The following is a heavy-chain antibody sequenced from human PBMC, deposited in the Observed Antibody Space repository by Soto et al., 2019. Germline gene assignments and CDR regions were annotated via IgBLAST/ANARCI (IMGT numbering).Heavy chain of an antibody. CDR3: ARGRYCSGGSCSSYGMDV. CDR1: GYTFTSYG. D-gene: IGHD2-15*01. CDR2: ISAYNGNT. V-gene: IGHV1-18*01. J-gene: IGHJ6*02. Sequence: ASVKVSCKASGYTFTSYGISWVRQAPGQGLEWMGWISAYNGNTNFAQKLQGRVTMTTDTSTSTAYMELRSLRSDDTAVYYCARGRYCSGGSCSSYGMDVWGQGTTVTVSS.